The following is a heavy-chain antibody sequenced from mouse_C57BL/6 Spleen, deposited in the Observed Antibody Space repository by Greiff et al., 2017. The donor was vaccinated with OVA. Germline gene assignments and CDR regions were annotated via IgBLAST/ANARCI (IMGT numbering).Heavy chain of an antibody. D-gene: IGHD2-4*01. CDR1: GYAFSSYW. CDR2: IYPGDGDT. Sequence: QVQLQQSGAELVKPGASVKISCKASGYAFSSYWMNWVKQRPGKGLEWIGQIYPGDGDTNYNGKFQGKATLTAVKSSSTAYMQLSSLTSEDSAVYFCARRFYYDYDYGYFDVWGTGTTVTVSS. J-gene: IGHJ1*03. CDR3: ARRFYYDYDYGYFDV. V-gene: IGHV1-80*01.